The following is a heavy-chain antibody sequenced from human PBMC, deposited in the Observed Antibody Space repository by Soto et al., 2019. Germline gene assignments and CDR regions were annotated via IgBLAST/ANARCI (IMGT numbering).Heavy chain of an antibody. J-gene: IGHJ4*02. CDR1: GFTFSSYA. Sequence: PGGSLRLSCAASGFTFSSYAMHWVRQAPGKGLEWVAVISYDGSNKYYADSVKGRFTISRDNSKNTLYLQMNSLRAEDTAVYYCARGGNSEIDYSGQGTLVTVSS. V-gene: IGHV3-30-3*01. D-gene: IGHD2-21*02. CDR2: ISYDGSNK. CDR3: ARGGNSEIDY.